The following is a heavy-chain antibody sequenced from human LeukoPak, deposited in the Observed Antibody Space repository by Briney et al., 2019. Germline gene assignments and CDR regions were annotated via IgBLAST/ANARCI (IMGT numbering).Heavy chain of an antibody. Sequence: GGSLRLSCAASQFTFTTYAMSWVRQAPGRGLEWVSSIGDSGVPTYYADSVKGRFTISRDNSQNTLYLQMNSLGADDTAVYYCAKVATWTYFDSWGQGTLVTVSS. CDR3: AKVATWTYFDS. CDR1: QFTFTTYA. J-gene: IGHJ4*02. CDR2: IGDSGVPT. D-gene: IGHD3/OR15-3a*01. V-gene: IGHV3-23*01.